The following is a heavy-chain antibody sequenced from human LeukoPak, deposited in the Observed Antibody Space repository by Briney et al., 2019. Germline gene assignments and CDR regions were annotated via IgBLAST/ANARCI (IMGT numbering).Heavy chain of an antibody. V-gene: IGHV3-7*04. CDR2: IKEDGSEK. CDR3: ARGNYNDRSGYYADY. CDR1: GFTLSIYW. D-gene: IGHD3-22*01. Sequence: GGSLRLSCAASGFTLSIYWMNWVRPAPGKGLEWVANIKEDGSEKYYVGSVKGRFTISRDNAKNSLYLQMNSLRAEDKAVYYCARGNYNDRSGYYADYWGQGTLVTVSS. J-gene: IGHJ4*02.